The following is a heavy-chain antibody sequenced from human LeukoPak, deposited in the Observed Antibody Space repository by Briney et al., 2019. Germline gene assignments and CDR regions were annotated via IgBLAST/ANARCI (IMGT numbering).Heavy chain of an antibody. CDR1: GFTFSNAW. Sequence: GGSLRLSCAASGFTFSNAWMSWVRQAPGKGLECLGFIRTKPYGGATEYAASVKGRFSISRDDSKSVAYLHMNSLKAEDSAIYYCARDPYGDYARYFDYWGQGTLVTVSS. J-gene: IGHJ4*02. CDR2: IRTKPYGGAT. V-gene: IGHV3-71*01. CDR3: ARDPYGDYARYFDY. D-gene: IGHD4-17*01.